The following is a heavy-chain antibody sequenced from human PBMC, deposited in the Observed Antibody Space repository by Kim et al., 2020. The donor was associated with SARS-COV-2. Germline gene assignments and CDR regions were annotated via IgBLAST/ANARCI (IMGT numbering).Heavy chain of an antibody. CDR1: GFTFSSYS. Sequence: GGSLRLSCAASGFTFSSYSMNWVRQAPGKGLEWVSSISSSSSYIYYADSVKGRFTISRDNAKNSLYLQMNSLRAEDTAVYYCARVVRRSLGYSGYDFYYYYMDVWGKGTTVTVSS. D-gene: IGHD5-12*01. CDR3: ARVVRRSLGYSGYDFYYYYMDV. V-gene: IGHV3-21*01. CDR2: ISSSSSYI. J-gene: IGHJ6*03.